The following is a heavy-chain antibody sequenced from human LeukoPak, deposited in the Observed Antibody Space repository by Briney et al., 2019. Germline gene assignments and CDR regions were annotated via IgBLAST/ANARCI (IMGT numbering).Heavy chain of an antibody. D-gene: IGHD3-3*01. V-gene: IGHV4-34*01. Sequence: SETLSLTCAVYGGSFSGYYWSWIRQPPGKGLEWIGSIYYSGTTNYNPSLKSRVTISVDTSKKQFSLKLRSVTAADTAVYYCARLPRYDFWSWGQGTLVIVSS. CDR2: IYYSGTT. J-gene: IGHJ4*02. CDR1: GGSFSGYY. CDR3: ARLPRYDFWS.